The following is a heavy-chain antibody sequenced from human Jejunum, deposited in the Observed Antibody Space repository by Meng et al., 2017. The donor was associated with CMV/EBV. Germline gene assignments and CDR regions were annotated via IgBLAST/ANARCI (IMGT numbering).Heavy chain of an antibody. V-gene: IGHV1-8*01. J-gene: IGHJ4*02. CDR1: GYTFTSYD. D-gene: IGHD6-19*01. CDR2: MNPNRGTT. CDR3: ATGVADIEY. Sequence: QVQLVQSGAEVTKPRASVKVSCKASGYTFTSYDSNWVRQGTGQGLEWMGWMNPNRGTTGYAQKFQGRVTMTRNISKSTAYMDLSSLRSEDTAVYYCATGVADIEYWGQGTLVTVSS.